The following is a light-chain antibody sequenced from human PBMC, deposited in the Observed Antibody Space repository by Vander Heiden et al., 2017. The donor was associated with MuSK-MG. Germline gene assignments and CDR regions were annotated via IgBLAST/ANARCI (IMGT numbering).Light chain of an antibody. CDR2: AAS. V-gene: IGKV1-39*01. CDR1: QSVSTY. J-gene: IGKJ1*01. CDR3: RQSYRIPKT. Sequence: DIQMTQSPSSLSASVGDRVTITCRASQSVSTYLNWYQLKPGKAPKLLIYAASSLQSGVPSRFSGSGSGTDFTLTISRLQPEDFATYYCRQSYRIPKTFGQGTKVEIK.